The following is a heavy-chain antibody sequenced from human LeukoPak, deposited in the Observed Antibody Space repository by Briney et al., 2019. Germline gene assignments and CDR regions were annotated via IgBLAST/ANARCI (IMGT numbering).Heavy chain of an antibody. D-gene: IGHD5-12*01. CDR2: INPNNGGT. Sequence: ASVKVSCKASGYTFTGYYIHWVRQAPGQGLEWMGWINPNNGGTNYAQKFQGRVTMTRDTSISTGYMELSRLRSDDTAVYYCARDALTGYEHFDYWGQGTLVTASS. CDR3: ARDALTGYEHFDY. CDR1: GYTFTGYY. V-gene: IGHV1-2*02. J-gene: IGHJ4*02.